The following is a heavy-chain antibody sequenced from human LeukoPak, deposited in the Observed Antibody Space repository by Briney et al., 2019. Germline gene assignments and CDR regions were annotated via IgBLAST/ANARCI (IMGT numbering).Heavy chain of an antibody. CDR2: INPNSGGT. V-gene: IGHV1-2*02. CDR3: ARSRYFDWLLYPVFDY. J-gene: IGHJ4*02. Sequence: GASVKVSCKASGYTFTGYYMHWVRQAPGQGLEWMGWINPNSGGTNYAQKFQGRVTTTRDTSISTAYMELSRLRSDDTAVYYCARSRYFDWLLYPVFDYWGQGTLVTVSS. CDR1: GYTFTGYY. D-gene: IGHD3-9*01.